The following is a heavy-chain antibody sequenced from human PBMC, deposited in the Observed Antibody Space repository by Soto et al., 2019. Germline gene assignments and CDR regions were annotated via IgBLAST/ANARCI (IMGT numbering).Heavy chain of an antibody. D-gene: IGHD5-12*01. V-gene: IGHV1-24*01. CDR3: ATSILATIADDWFDP. CDR2: FDPEDGET. Sequence: QVHLVQSGAEVKKPGASVPVSCKVSGNTLFELAIHWVRQAPGKGLEGMGGFDPEDGETIYAQKFQGRVIMTEDTSTDTAYMELSSLRSDDTAVYYCATSILATIADDWFDPWGQGTLVTVSS. J-gene: IGHJ5*02. CDR1: GNTLFELA.